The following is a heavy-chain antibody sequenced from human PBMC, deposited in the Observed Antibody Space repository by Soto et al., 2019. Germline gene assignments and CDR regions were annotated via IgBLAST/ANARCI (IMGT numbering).Heavy chain of an antibody. Sequence: QVQLVQSGAEVKKPGASVKVSCKASGYTSTSYGISWVRQAPGQGLEWMGWISAYNGNTNYAQKLQGRVTMTTDTSTSTAYMELRSLRSDDTAVYYCARLYCSSTSCYRAHYYFDYWGQGTLVTVSS. CDR1: GYTSTSYG. J-gene: IGHJ4*02. V-gene: IGHV1-18*01. D-gene: IGHD2-2*01. CDR2: ISAYNGNT. CDR3: ARLYCSSTSCYRAHYYFDY.